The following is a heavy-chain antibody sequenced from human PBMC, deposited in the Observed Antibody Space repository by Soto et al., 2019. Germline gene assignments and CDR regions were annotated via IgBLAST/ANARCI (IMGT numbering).Heavy chain of an antibody. CDR1: GFTFSAFT. V-gene: IGHV3-73*01. CDR2: ITSKTNNYAT. Sequence: EVQLVESGGGLVQPGGSLKLSCAASGFTFSAFTIHWVRQASGKGLEWVGRITSKTNNYATVYAASVKGRFTFSRDDSKNTAYMQMSSLKTEDTAVYYCTRYGEYSVFDSWGQGTLVTVSS. CDR3: TRYGEYSVFDS. D-gene: IGHD3-10*01. J-gene: IGHJ4*02.